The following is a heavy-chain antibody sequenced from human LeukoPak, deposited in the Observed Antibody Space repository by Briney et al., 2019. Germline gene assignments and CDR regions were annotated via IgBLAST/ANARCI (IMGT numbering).Heavy chain of an antibody. CDR3: ARESSGIAAAGTDY. J-gene: IGHJ4*02. Sequence: PSQTLSLTCTVSGGSISSGGYYWSWIRQPPGKGLEWIGYIYYSGSTYYNPSLKSRVTISVDTSKNQFSLKLSSVTAADTAVYYCARESSGIAAAGTDYWGQGTLVTVSS. CDR2: IYYSGST. D-gene: IGHD6-13*01. V-gene: IGHV4-30-4*08. CDR1: GGSISSGGYY.